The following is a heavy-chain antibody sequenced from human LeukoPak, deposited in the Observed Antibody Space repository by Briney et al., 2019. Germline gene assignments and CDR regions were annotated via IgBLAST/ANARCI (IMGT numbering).Heavy chain of an antibody. Sequence: GGSLRLSCAASGFTFDDYAMHWVRQAPGKGLEWVSGISWNSGSIGYADSVKGRFTISRDNAKNSLYLQMNSLRAEDTALYYYAKDGDSSGYYYFDYWGQGTLVTVSS. CDR1: GFTFDDYA. CDR2: ISWNSGSI. V-gene: IGHV3-9*01. J-gene: IGHJ4*02. D-gene: IGHD3-22*01. CDR3: AKDGDSSGYYYFDY.